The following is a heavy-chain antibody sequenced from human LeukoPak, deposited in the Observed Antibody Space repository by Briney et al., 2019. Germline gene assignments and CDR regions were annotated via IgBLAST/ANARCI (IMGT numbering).Heavy chain of an antibody. CDR1: GYTFTSYG. V-gene: IGHV1-46*01. CDR2: INPSGGST. J-gene: IGHJ4*02. CDR3: ARDPFLAGVIFDY. Sequence: ASVKVSCKASGYTFTSYGISWVRQAPGQGLEWMGIINPSGGSTSYAQKFQGRVTMTRDTSTSTVYMELNSLRSEDTAVYYCARDPFLAGVIFDYWGQGTLVTVSS. D-gene: IGHD6-19*01.